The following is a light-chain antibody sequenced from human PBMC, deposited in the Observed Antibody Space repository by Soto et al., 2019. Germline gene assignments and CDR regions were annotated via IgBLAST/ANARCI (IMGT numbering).Light chain of an antibody. V-gene: IGKV3-15*01. CDR2: GAS. Sequence: EIVMTQSPATLSVSPGERATLSCRASQSVSSNLAWYQQKPGQAPGLLIYGASTRATGIPARFSGSGSGKEFPPNISSLQSEDFAVFYCQQYKNWPFPSWTCGQGTKVEIK. J-gene: IGKJ1*01. CDR1: QSVSSN. CDR3: QQYKNWPFPSWT.